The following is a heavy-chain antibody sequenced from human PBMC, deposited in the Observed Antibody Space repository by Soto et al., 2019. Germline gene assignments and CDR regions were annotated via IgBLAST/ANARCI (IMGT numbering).Heavy chain of an antibody. CDR2: IIPIFGTA. D-gene: IGHD3-10*01. J-gene: IGHJ6*02. V-gene: IGHV1-69*13. CDR1: GGTFSSYA. CDR3: ASGFGELSAPVYYYGMDV. Sequence: SVKVSCRASGGTFSSYAISGVRQAPGQGPEWMGGIIPIFGTANYAQKFQGRVTITADESTSTAYMELSSLRSEDTAVYYCASGFGELSAPVYYYGMDVSGQGTTVTDSS.